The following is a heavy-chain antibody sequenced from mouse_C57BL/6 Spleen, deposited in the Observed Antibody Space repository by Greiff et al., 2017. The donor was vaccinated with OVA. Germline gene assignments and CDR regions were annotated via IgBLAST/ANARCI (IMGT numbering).Heavy chain of an antibody. V-gene: IGHV5-4*01. CDR1: GFTFSSYA. J-gene: IGHJ2*01. CDR3: ARDTTVVDFDY. D-gene: IGHD1-1*01. CDR2: ISDGGSYT. Sequence: EVMLVESGGGLVKPGGSLKLSCAASGFTFSSYAMSWVRQTPEKRLEWVATISDGGSYTYYPDNVKGRFTISRDNAKNNLYLQMSHLKSEDTAMYYCARDTTVVDFDYWGQGTTLTVSS.